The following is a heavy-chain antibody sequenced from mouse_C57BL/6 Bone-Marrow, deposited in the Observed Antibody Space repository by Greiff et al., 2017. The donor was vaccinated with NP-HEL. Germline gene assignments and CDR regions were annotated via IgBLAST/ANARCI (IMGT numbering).Heavy chain of an antibody. CDR2: IDPSDSET. J-gene: IGHJ1*03. CDR3: ARSLYGSSYGWYFDV. D-gene: IGHD1-1*01. CDR1: GYTFTSYW. Sequence: QVQLQQPGAELVRPGSSVKLSCKASGYTFTSYWMHWVKQRPIQGLEWIGNIDPSDSETHYNQKFKDKATLTVDTSSSTAYMQLSSLTSEDSAVYSGARSLYGSSYGWYFDVWGTGTTVTVSS. V-gene: IGHV1-52*01.